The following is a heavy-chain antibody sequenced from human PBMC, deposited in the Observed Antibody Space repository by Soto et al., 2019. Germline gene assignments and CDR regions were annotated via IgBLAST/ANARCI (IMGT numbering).Heavy chain of an antibody. CDR3: ARGGYNHGYGRYYYYGIDV. Sequence: QVQLVQSGAEVKKPGASVRVSCKASGYTFTNYGINWVRQAPGQGLEWMGWISTYNCNTNYAQNLQGGVTMTTDTATSTAYMELRSLRSDYTAVYYCARGGYNHGYGRYYYYGIDVWGQGTTVTVSS. D-gene: IGHD5-18*01. J-gene: IGHJ6*02. CDR1: GYTFTNYG. V-gene: IGHV1-18*01. CDR2: ISTYNCNT.